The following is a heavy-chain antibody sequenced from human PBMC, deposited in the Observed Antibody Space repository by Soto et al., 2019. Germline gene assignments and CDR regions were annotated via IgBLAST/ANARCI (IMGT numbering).Heavy chain of an antibody. Sequence: GGSLRLSCAASGFTFSSYSMNWVRQAPGKGLEWVSSISSSSSYIYYADSVKGRFTISRDNAKNSLYLQMNSLRAEDTAVYYCASVGIAAVAFDPSGQGPLLTVYS. D-gene: IGHD6-13*01. CDR3: ASVGIAAVAFDP. CDR1: GFTFSSYS. J-gene: IGHJ5*02. CDR2: ISSSSSYI. V-gene: IGHV3-21*01.